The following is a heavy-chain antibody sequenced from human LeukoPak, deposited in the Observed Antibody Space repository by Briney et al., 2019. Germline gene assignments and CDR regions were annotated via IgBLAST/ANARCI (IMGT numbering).Heavy chain of an antibody. V-gene: IGHV4-34*01. CDR2: INHSGST. Sequence: PSETLSLTCAVYGGSFSGYYWSWIRQPPGKGLEWIGEINHSGSTNYNPSLKSRVTISVDTSKNQFSLKLSSVTAADTAVYYCARHSQAITFDYWGQGTLVTVSS. J-gene: IGHJ4*02. CDR1: GGSFSGYY. CDR3: ARHSQAITFDY. D-gene: IGHD1-26*01.